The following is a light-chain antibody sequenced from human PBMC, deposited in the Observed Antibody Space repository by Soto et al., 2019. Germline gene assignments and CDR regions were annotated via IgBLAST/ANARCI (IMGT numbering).Light chain of an antibody. V-gene: IGLV1-44*01. CDR2: TNS. CDR1: SSSIGSNS. CDR3: AAWDGSLNVYV. Sequence: QSVLTQPPSASGTPGQRVTISCSGSSSSIGSNSVNWYQQLPRTAPKVLIYTNSQRPSGVPDRFSGSKSGTSASLAISGLQPEDEADYYCAAWDGSLNVYVFGTGTKVTV. J-gene: IGLJ1*01.